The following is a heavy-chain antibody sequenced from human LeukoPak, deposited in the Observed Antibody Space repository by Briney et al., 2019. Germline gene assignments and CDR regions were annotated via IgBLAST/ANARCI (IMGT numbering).Heavy chain of an antibody. D-gene: IGHD4-23*01. CDR1: GGSITSRAYY. CDR3: ASLDYGGNYVDD. J-gene: IGHJ4*02. V-gene: IGHV4-39*07. CDR2: VYYSGST. Sequence: SETLSLTCTVSGGSITSRAYYWGWIRQPPGKGLEWIGSVYYSGSTYHNPSLKSRVTTSVDTSKNQFSLKLSSVTAADTAVYYCASLDYGGNYVDDWGRGTLVTVSS.